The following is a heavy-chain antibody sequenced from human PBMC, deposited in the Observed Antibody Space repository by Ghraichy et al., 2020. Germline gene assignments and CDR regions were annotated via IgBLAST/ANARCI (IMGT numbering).Heavy chain of an antibody. CDR3: ARARVFITMFSSGGNWFDP. Sequence: ASVKVSCKASGYTFTSYGISWVRQAPGQGLEWMGWISPYNGNTNYAQKLQGRVTMTTDTSTSTAYMELRSLRSDDTAVYYCARARVFITMFSSGGNWFDPWGQGTLVTVSS. CDR2: ISPYNGNT. V-gene: IGHV1-18*04. CDR1: GYTFTSYG. J-gene: IGHJ5*02. D-gene: IGHD3-10*02.